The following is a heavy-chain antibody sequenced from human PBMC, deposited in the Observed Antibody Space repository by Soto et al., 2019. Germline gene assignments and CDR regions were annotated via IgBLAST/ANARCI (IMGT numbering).Heavy chain of an antibody. D-gene: IGHD3-10*01. V-gene: IGHV1-18*01. J-gene: IGHJ3*02. Sequence: QVQLVQSGAEVKKPGASVKVSCKASGYTFTSYGISWVRQAPGQGLEWMGWISAYNGNTNYAQKLQGRVTMTTDTSTSTGYMELRSLRSDDTAVYYCARGMVRVVIRGTLGAFDIWGQGTMVTVSS. CDR2: ISAYNGNT. CDR3: ARGMVRVVIRGTLGAFDI. CDR1: GYTFTSYG.